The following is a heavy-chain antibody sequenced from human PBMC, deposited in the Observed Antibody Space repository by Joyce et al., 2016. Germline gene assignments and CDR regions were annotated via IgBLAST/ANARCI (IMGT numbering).Heavy chain of an antibody. CDR1: GFTVSNNY. J-gene: IGHJ4*02. Sequence: EVQLVESGGGLIQPGGSLRLSCAASGFTVSNNYMTWVRQDPGKGREWVSFIYSGGDTYYAESVKGRFTISRDKNTLYLQMNSLRVEDTAVYYCARVPGFHWGQGTLVTVSS. V-gene: IGHV3-53*01. CDR3: ARVPGFH. CDR2: IYSGGDT.